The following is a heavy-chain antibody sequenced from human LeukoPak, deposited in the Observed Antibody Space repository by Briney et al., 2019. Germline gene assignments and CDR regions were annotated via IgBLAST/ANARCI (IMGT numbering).Heavy chain of an antibody. CDR3: AILNHPDGRVY. CDR1: GYTFTTSW. J-gene: IGHJ4*02. D-gene: IGHD5-24*01. Sequence: GESLKISCQGFGYTFTTSWIGWVRRLPGKGVEWMAIIYAGNSDTKYSPSFQGQVSISTDRSISTAYLQWSSLQASDTAIYYCAILNHPDGRVYWGQGTLVTVSS. V-gene: IGHV5-51*01. CDR2: IYAGNSDT.